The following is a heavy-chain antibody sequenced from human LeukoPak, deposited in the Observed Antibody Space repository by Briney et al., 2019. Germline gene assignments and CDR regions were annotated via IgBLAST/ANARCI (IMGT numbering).Heavy chain of an antibody. CDR2: INHSGST. CDR1: GGSFSGYY. V-gene: IGHV4-34*01. CDR3: ARAPKIIVVVPAARFGLDY. D-gene: IGHD2-2*01. Sequence: SETLSLTCAVYGGSFSGYYWSWIRQPPGKGLEWIGEINHSGSTNYNPSLKSRVTISVDTSKNQFSLKLSSVTAADTAVYYCARAPKIIVVVPAARFGLDYWGQGTLVTVSS. J-gene: IGHJ4*02.